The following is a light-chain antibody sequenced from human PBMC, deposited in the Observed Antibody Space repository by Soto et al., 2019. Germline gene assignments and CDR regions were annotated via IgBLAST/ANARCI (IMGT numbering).Light chain of an antibody. J-gene: IGKJ2*01. V-gene: IGKV1-39*01. Sequence: DVQMTQSPSSLSASVGDRVTLTCRASQSISSYLNWYQQKPGKAPKLLIYAASSLQSGVPSRFSGIGSGTDFTLTITSLQPEDFPTSYCQHCYTNPLYTFGQSPKLDIK. CDR2: AAS. CDR3: QHCYTNPLYT. CDR1: QSISSY.